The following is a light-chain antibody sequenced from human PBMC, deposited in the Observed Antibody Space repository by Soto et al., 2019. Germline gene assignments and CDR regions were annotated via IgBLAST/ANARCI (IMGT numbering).Light chain of an antibody. CDR2: DVS. V-gene: IGLV2-14*03. CDR3: SSYSTRSALV. Sequence: QSALTQPASGSGSPGQSITISCSGTSADIGAFNYVSWYQHHPGKAPKLLIYDVSDRPSGVSTRFSASKSANTASLTISGRQADDEADYYCSSYSTRSALVFGGGTKLTV. J-gene: IGLJ2*01. CDR1: SADIGAFNY.